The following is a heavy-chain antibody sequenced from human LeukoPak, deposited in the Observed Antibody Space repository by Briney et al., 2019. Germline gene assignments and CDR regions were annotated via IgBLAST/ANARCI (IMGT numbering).Heavy chain of an antibody. CDR3: ARQVRDSKGPWYYFES. CDR1: GGSISSDY. CDR2: IYYSRST. V-gene: IGHV4-59*08. D-gene: IGHD3-22*01. J-gene: IGHJ4*02. Sequence: PSETLSLTCIVPGGSISSDYWSWVRQPPGKGLGWIGCIYYSRSTIYNPSLKSLPTISVGTSKNQFSLMLSSVTAADTAVYHRARQVRDSKGPWYYFESWGQGNLVTVSS.